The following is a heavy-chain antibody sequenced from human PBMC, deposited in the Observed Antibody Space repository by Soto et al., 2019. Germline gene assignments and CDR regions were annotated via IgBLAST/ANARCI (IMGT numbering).Heavy chain of an antibody. Sequence: LRLSCVASGFAVSNNYMNWVRQAPGKGLEWVSVVYSGGTTYYADSVRGRFTVSRDDSKNTLFLQMSSLRAEDTAVYYCARAGSPFDSDSSGYWGFDHWGQGTLVTVSS. CDR1: GFAVSNNY. CDR3: ARAGSPFDSDSSGYWGFDH. D-gene: IGHD3-22*01. J-gene: IGHJ4*02. V-gene: IGHV3-53*01. CDR2: VYSGGTT.